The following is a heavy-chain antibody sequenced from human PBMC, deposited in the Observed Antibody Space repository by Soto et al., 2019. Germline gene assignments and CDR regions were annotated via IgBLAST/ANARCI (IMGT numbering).Heavy chain of an antibody. J-gene: IGHJ4*02. Sequence: QVQLVQSGAVVKKPGASVKVSCKASGYTFTSYAFNWVRQAPGQGLEWMGWISAYSGNTNYAQKFPGRVTMTTDTSTSTAYMELRSLRSDDTAVYYCARDQTVLDYWGQGTLVTVSS. CDR2: ISAYSGNT. D-gene: IGHD4-17*01. V-gene: IGHV1-18*04. CDR3: ARDQTVLDY. CDR1: GYTFTSYA.